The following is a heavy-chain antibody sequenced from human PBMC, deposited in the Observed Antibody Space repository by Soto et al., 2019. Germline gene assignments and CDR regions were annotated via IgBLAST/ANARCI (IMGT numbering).Heavy chain of an antibody. CDR1: GGSFSGYY. CDR2: INHSGST. V-gene: IGHV4-34*01. Sequence: QVQLQQWGAGLLKPSETLSLTCAVYGGSFSGYYWSWIRQPPGKGLEWIGEINHSGSTNYNPSLKSRVTIPVDTSKNQFSLKLSSVTAGDTAVYYCASRGGYCSGGSCFNDYWGQGTLVTVSS. D-gene: IGHD2-15*01. J-gene: IGHJ4*02. CDR3: ASRGGYCSGGSCFNDY.